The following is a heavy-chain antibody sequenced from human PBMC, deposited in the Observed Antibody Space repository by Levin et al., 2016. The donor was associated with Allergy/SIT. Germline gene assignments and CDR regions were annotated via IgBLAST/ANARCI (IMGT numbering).Heavy chain of an antibody. D-gene: IGHD4-17*01. CDR2: IIPILGIA. V-gene: IGHV1-69*02. J-gene: IGHJ6*02. Sequence: SVKVSCKASGGTFSSYTISWVRQAPGQGLEWMGRIIPILGIANYAQKFQGRVTITADKSTSTAYMELRSLRSDDTAVYYCARGRTVLRKDYGMDVWGQGTTVTVSS. CDR3: ARGRTVLRKDYGMDV. CDR1: GGTFSSYT.